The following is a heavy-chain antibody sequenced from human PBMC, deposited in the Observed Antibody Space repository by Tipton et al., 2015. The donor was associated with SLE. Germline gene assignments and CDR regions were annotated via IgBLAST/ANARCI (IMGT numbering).Heavy chain of an antibody. CDR1: GASIGTYY. CDR2: IYGGGGT. V-gene: IGHV4-59*08. CDR3: ARHFPRPVNDQYCFDY. Sequence: TLSLTCTVSGASIGTYYWSWIRQPPGKGLEWIGYIYGGGGTHYNPSLMSRVTISVDTSKNQFSLGLTSVTAADTAVYYCARHFPRPVNDQYCFDYWGQGTLVTVSS. D-gene: IGHD4-11*01. J-gene: IGHJ4*02.